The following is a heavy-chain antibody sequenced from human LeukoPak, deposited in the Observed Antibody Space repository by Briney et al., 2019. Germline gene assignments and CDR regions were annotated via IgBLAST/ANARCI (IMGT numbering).Heavy chain of an antibody. CDR1: GFTFSNYW. Sequence: GGSLRLSCAASGFTFSNYWMHWVRQAPWQGLEWISIIYASGGAYHSESVKGRFSAFRDTSKNAIFLQMNNLRADDTAMYYCVRRHDYWGQGTLVTVSS. CDR2: IYASGGA. J-gene: IGHJ4*02. CDR3: VRRHDY. V-gene: IGHV3-53*01.